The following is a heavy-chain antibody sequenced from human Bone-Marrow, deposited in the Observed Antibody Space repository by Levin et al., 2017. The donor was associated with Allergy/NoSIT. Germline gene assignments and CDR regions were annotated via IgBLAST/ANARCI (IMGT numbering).Heavy chain of an antibody. D-gene: IGHD4-23*01. CDR1: GGSFSAHH. Sequence: SQTLSLTCAVHGGSFSAHHWSWIRQPPGTGLEWIGESNQSGSASYNASLKSRVSISVDKSKNQVSLTLTSVTAADTAIYFCARLGGNGFYNWFDPWGQGTQVTVS. CDR3: ARLGGNGFYNWFDP. V-gene: IGHV4-34*01. J-gene: IGHJ5*02. CDR2: SNQSGSA.